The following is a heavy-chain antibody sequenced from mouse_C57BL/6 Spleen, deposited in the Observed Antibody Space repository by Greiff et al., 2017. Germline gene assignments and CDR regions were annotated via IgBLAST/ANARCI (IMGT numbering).Heavy chain of an antibody. CDR3: ARRHYGAWFAY. CDR1: GYAFSSSW. CDR2: IYPGDGDT. J-gene: IGHJ3*01. Sequence: QVQLQQSGPELVKPGASVKISCKASGYAFSSSWMNWVKQRPGKGLEWIGRIYPGDGDTNYNGKFKGKATLTADKSSSTAYRQLSSLTSEDSAVYFCARRHYGAWFAYWGQGTLVTVSA. V-gene: IGHV1-82*01. D-gene: IGHD1-1*01.